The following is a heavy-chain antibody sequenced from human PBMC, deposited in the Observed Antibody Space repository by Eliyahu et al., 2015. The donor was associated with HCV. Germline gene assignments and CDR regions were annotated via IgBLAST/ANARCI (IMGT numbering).Heavy chain of an antibody. D-gene: IGHD2-15*01. Sequence: GGGLVRPGGFLRLSCAASGFTFRSAWMQWVRKAPGKGLEWVARVRAAADGGTTDYAAPVKGRVSISRDDSQXTLVLQMNSLKIEDTARYYCAADVPVPLAQIDYWGQGVVVTVAS. V-gene: IGHV3-15*01. CDR2: VRAAADGGTT. J-gene: IGHJ4*02. CDR3: AADVPVPLAQIDY. CDR1: GFTFRSAW.